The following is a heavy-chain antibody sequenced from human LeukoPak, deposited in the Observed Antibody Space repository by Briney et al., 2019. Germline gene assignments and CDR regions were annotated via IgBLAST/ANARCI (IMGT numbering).Heavy chain of an antibody. CDR1: GGSFSGYY. CDR3: ASEEYGDYGY. CDR2: INHSGST. D-gene: IGHD4-17*01. Sequence: SETLSLTCAVYGGSFSGYYWSWIRQPPGKGLEWIGEINHSGSTNYNPSLKSRVTISVDTSKNQFSLKLGSVTAADTAVYYCASEEYGDYGYWGQGTLVTVSS. V-gene: IGHV4-34*01. J-gene: IGHJ4*02.